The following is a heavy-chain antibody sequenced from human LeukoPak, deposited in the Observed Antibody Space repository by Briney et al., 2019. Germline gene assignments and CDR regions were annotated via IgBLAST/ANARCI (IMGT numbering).Heavy chain of an antibody. CDR1: GYAFTSLD. Sequence: ASVKVSCKASGYAFTSLDINWVRQVTGQGLEWMGWMNPKGGSTGSAQKFQGRVTMTRDTSISTAYMELSSLTSEDTAVYFCARVAGSADYWGQGTLVTVSS. J-gene: IGHJ4*02. V-gene: IGHV1-8*01. CDR3: ARVAGSADY. D-gene: IGHD6-19*01. CDR2: MNPKGGST.